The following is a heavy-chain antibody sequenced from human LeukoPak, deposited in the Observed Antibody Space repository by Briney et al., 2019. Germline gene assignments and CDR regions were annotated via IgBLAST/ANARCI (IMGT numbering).Heavy chain of an antibody. CDR3: ARGEGYYFDY. CDR1: GFTFDDYG. D-gene: IGHD3-16*01. V-gene: IGHV3-20*04. J-gene: IGHJ4*02. CDR2: INWNGGSI. Sequence: GGSLRLSCAASGFTFDDYGMSWVRQAPGKGLEWVSGINWNGGSIGYADSVKGRFTISRDNAKNSLYLQMNRLRAEDTALFYCARGEGYYFDYWGQGTLVTVSS.